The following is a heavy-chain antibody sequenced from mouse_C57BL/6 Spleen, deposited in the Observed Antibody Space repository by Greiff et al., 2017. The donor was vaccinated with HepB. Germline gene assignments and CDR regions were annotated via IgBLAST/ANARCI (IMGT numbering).Heavy chain of an antibody. CDR3: VSSNWDGYAMDY. D-gene: IGHD4-1*01. CDR1: GFSFNTYA. CDR2: IRSKSNNYAT. Sequence: EVHLVESGGGLVQPKGSLKLSCAASGFSFNTYAMNWVRQAPGKGLEWVARIRSKSNNYATYYADSVKDRFTISRDDSESMLYLQMNNLKTEDTAMYYCVSSNWDGYAMDYWGQGTSVTVSS. J-gene: IGHJ4*01. V-gene: IGHV10-1*01.